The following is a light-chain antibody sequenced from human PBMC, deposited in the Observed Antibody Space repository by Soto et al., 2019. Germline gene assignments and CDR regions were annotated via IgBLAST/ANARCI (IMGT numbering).Light chain of an antibody. CDR1: QSVSSS. Sequence: EVVLTQSACTLSLSPGERATLSCRASQSVSSSSLAWFQQKPGQAPRLLIYGASTRATGIPARFSGSGSGTEFTLTISSLQSEDFAVYYCQQYNNWPWTFGQGTKVDIK. CDR3: QQYNNWPWT. J-gene: IGKJ1*01. V-gene: IGKV3-15*01. CDR2: GAS.